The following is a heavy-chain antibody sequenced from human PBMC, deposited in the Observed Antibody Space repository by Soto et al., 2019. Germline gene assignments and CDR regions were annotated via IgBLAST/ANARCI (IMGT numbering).Heavy chain of an antibody. CDR2: IIIVDGTT. Sequence: QVQLVQSGAEVKKPGSSVKVSCKASGGTFSSYSLSWVRQAPGQGLEWMGGIIIVDGTTNYAQKFQGRVTITADDSTRTAYMELSSLRSEDTAVYYCAREKEQVIQGYYYGLDVWGQGTTVTVSS. CDR3: AREKEQVIQGYYYGLDV. V-gene: IGHV1-69*01. CDR1: GGTFSSYS. D-gene: IGHD5-18*01. J-gene: IGHJ6*02.